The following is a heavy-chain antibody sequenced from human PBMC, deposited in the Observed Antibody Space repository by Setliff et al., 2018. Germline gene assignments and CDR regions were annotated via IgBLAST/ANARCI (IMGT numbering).Heavy chain of an antibody. D-gene: IGHD1-26*01. V-gene: IGHV4-34*01. Sequence: SETLSLTCAAYGGTFSDYYWTWIRQPPGKGLEWIGEITHGGSATYNPSLKSRVTIFVDASKSQFSLEVTSVTAADTAVYYCARGLRTATSYTGGWYYFDYWGLGTLVTVSS. CDR3: ARGLRTATSYTGGWYYFDY. CDR2: ITHGGSA. CDR1: GGTFSDYY. J-gene: IGHJ4*02.